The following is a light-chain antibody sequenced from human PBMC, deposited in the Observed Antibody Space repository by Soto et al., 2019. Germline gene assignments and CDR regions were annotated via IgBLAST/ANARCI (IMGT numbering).Light chain of an antibody. J-gene: IGKJ2*01. CDR3: QQYNSYSQFA. CDR2: DAS. V-gene: IGKV1-5*01. Sequence: DIQMTQSPSTLSASVGDRVTITCRASQSISSWLAWYQQKPGKAPKLLIYDASSLESGVPSRFSGSGSGTELTLTISSLQPDDFVTYYCQQYNSYSQFAFGQGTKLEIK. CDR1: QSISSW.